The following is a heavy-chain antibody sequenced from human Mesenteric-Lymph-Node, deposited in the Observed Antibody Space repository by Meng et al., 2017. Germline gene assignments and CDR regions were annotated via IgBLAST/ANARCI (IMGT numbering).Heavy chain of an antibody. CDR1: GYPFSSYG. CDR3: ARVLLWFGELGGMDV. J-gene: IGHJ6*02. V-gene: IGHV1-69*06. D-gene: IGHD3-10*01. Sequence: SVKVSCKASGYPFSSYGFSWVRQAPGQGLEWMGGIIPIFGTANYAQKFQGRVTITADKSTSTAYMELSSLRSEDTAVYYCARVLLWFGELGGMDVWGQGTTVTVSS. CDR2: IIPIFGTA.